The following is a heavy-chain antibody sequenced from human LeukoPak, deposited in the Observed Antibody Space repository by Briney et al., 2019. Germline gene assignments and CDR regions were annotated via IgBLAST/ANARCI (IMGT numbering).Heavy chain of an antibody. CDR3: TGEAALDAFDI. CDR1: GFTFDDYA. V-gene: IGHV3-9*01. J-gene: IGHJ3*02. CDR2: ISWNSGSI. Sequence: GGSLRLSCAASGFTFDDYAMHWVRQAPGKGLEWVSGISWNSGSIGYADSVKGRFTISRDNSKNTMHLQMTSLRAEDTAVYFCTGEAALDAFDIWGQGTMVTVSS. D-gene: IGHD6-6*01.